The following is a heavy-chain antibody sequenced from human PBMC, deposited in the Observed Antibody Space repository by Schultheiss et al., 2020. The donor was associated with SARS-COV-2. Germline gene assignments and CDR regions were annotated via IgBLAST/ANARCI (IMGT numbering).Heavy chain of an antibody. V-gene: IGHV3-73*01. CDR3: AGSGSYYFTY. D-gene: IGHD1-26*01. CDR1: GFTFSSYG. CDR2: IRSKANSYAT. J-gene: IGHJ4*02. Sequence: GESLKISCAASGFTFSSYGMHWVRQAPGKGLEWVGRIRSKANSYATAYAASVKGRFTISRDNSKNTLYLQMNSLRAEDTAVYYCAGSGSYYFTYWGQGTLVTVSS.